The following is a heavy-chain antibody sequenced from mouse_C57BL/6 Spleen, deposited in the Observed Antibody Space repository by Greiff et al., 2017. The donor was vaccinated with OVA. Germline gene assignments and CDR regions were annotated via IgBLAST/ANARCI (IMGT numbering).Heavy chain of an antibody. D-gene: IGHD2-2*01. CDR3: ARERLNYAMDY. Sequence: QVQLQQSGAELVKPGASVKISCKASGYAFSSYWMNWVKQRPGKGLEWIGQIYPGDGDTNYNGKFKGKATLTADKSSSTAYMQLSSLTSEDSAVYFCARERLNYAMDYWGQGTSVTVSS. J-gene: IGHJ4*01. CDR1: GYAFSSYW. V-gene: IGHV1-80*01. CDR2: IYPGDGDT.